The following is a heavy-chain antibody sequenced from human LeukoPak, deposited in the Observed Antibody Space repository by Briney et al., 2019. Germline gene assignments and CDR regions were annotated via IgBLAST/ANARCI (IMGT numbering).Heavy chain of an antibody. CDR2: FSGDGDST. CDR3: AKDLRYYDSSGYSDY. CDR1: GFPLGGFC. V-gene: IGHV3-23*01. Sequence: GALRISFGGPGFPLGGFCMAWGRQAPGEGLGLVSLFSGDGDSTYYADSVKGRFTISRDNSKNTLYLQMNSLRAEDTAVYYCAKDLRYYDSSGYSDYWGQGTLVTVSS. D-gene: IGHD3-22*01. J-gene: IGHJ4*02.